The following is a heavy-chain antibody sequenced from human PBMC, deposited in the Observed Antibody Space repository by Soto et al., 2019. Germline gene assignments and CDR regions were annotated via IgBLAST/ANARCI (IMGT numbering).Heavy chain of an antibody. D-gene: IGHD3-3*01. Sequence: QVQLQESGPGLVKPSQTLSLTCTVSGGSISSGDYYCSWIREPPGKGLEWIGYIYYSGSTYYNPSLKSRVSISVDTSKNQFYLKLSSVTAADTAVYYCARDRNRDFWSGYYRSGNWFDPWGQGTLVTVSS. CDR3: ARDRNRDFWSGYYRSGNWFDP. CDR2: IYYSGST. V-gene: IGHV4-30-4*01. CDR1: GGSISSGDYY. J-gene: IGHJ5*02.